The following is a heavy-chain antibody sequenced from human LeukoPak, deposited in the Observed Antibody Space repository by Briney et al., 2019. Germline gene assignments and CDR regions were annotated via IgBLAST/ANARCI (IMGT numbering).Heavy chain of an antibody. V-gene: IGHV3-30-3*01. J-gene: IGHJ4*02. D-gene: IGHD3-22*01. CDR1: GFTFSSYA. CDR3: AKDRWDSSGYCY. Sequence: GGSLRLSCAASGFTFSSYAMHWVRQAPGKGLEWVAVISYDGSNKYYADSVKGRFTISRDNSKNTLYPQMNSLRAEDTAVYYCAKDRWDSSGYCYWGQGTLVTVSS. CDR2: ISYDGSNK.